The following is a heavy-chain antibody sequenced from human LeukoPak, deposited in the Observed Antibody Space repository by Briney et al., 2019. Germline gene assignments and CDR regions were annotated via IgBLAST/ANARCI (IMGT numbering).Heavy chain of an antibody. J-gene: IGHJ3*02. CDR2: IYYSGST. V-gene: IGHV4-59*01. CDR1: GGSISSYY. Sequence: SETLPLTCTVSGGSISSYYWSWIRQPPGKGLEWIGYIYYSGSTNYNPSLKSRVTISVDTSKNQFSLKLSSVTAADTAVYYCARYGASSDAFDIWGQGTMVTVSS. D-gene: IGHD3-10*01. CDR3: ARYGASSDAFDI.